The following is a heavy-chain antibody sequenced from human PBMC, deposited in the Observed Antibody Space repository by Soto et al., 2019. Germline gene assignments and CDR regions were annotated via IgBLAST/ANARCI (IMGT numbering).Heavy chain of an antibody. CDR3: ARDSGYCSSTICSPGGGWFDP. CDR2: IWYDGSNK. D-gene: IGHD2-2*01. V-gene: IGHV3-33*01. Sequence: QVQLVESGGGVVQPGRSLRLSCAASGFTFSSYGMHWVRQAPGKGLEWVAVIWYDGSNKYYADSVKGRFTISRDNSKNTLYLQMNSLRAEDTAVYYCARDSGYCSSTICSPGGGWFDPWGQGTLVTVSS. CDR1: GFTFSSYG. J-gene: IGHJ5*02.